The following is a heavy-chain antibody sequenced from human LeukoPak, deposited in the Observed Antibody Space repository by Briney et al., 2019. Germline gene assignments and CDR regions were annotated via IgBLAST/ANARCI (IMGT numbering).Heavy chain of an antibody. Sequence: GGSLRLSCAASGFTVSSNYMSWVRQAPGKGLEWVSVIDSGDGAYYADSVKGRFTISRDNSKNTLYLQMNSLRAEDTAVYYCAKAGMVATIEYWGKGTLVTVSS. CDR2: IDSGDGA. V-gene: IGHV3-53*01. D-gene: IGHD5-12*01. J-gene: IGHJ4*02. CDR3: AKAGMVATIEY. CDR1: GFTVSSNY.